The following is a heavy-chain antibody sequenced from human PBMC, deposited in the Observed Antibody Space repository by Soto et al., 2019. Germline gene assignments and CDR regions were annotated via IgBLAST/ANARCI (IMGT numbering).Heavy chain of an antibody. J-gene: IGHJ4*02. CDR3: AREDVYSSQQGFDY. D-gene: IGHD6-13*01. CDR2: PYYSGST. Sequence: QVQLQESGPGLVKPSQTLSLTCTVSGGSISSGGYYGSWIRQHPGKGLEWIGYPYYSGSTYYNPSLKSRVTISVATSKNQFSLKLSAVTAADTAVYYCAREDVYSSQQGFDYWGQGTLVTVSS. V-gene: IGHV4-31*03. CDR1: GGSISSGGYY.